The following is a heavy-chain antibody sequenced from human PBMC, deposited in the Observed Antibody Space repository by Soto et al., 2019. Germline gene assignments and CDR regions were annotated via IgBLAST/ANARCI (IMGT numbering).Heavy chain of an antibody. V-gene: IGHV4-34*01. CDR3: ARGGGRRYYDILTGYYLRCVARAVNGFVH. CDR1: GGSFSGYY. D-gene: IGHD3-9*01. J-gene: IGHJ5*02. Sequence: PSETLSLTCAVYGGSFSGYYWSWIRQPPGKGLEWIGEINHSGSTNYNPSLKSRVTISVDTSKNQFSLKLSSVTAADTAVYYCARGGGRRYYDILTGYYLRCVARAVNGFVHWGQGTLVNVSS. CDR2: INHSGST.